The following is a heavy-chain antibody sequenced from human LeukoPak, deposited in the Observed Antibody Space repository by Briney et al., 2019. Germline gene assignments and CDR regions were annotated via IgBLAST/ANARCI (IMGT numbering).Heavy chain of an antibody. D-gene: IGHD3-3*01. J-gene: IGHJ5*02. CDR3: ARGGSSDYYDFWSGYENWFDP. V-gene: IGHV4-34*01. Sequence: SETLSLTCAVYGGSFRGYYWSWIRQPPGRGLEWMGEINHSGSTNYNPSLKSRVTISVDTSKNQFSLKLSSVTAADTAVYYCARGGSSDYYDFWSGYENWFDPWGQGTLVTVSS. CDR2: INHSGST. CDR1: GGSFRGYY.